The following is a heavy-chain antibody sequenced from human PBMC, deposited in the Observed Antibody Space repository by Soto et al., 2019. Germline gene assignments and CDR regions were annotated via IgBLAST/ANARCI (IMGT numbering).Heavy chain of an antibody. D-gene: IGHD6-19*01. J-gene: IGHJ4*02. CDR3: ASVRYTSGQSLDY. CDR1: GFTVSSNY. CDR2: IYSGGST. V-gene: IGHV3-66*01. Sequence: EVQLVESGGGLVQPGGSLRLSCAASGFTVSSNYMSWVRQAPGKGLEWVSLIYSGGSTYYADSVKGRFTISRDNSKNTRYLQMNSLRAEDTAVYYCASVRYTSGQSLDYWGQGTLVTVSS.